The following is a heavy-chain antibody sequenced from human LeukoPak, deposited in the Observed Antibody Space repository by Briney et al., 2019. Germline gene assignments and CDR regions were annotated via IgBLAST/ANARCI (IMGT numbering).Heavy chain of an antibody. D-gene: IGHD6-19*01. CDR1: GGSISSYY. CDR3: ARAEFGSGDSYFDY. J-gene: IGHJ4*02. Sequence: SETLSLTCTVSGGSISSYYWSWIRQPPVKGREWIGHIYYSGSTNYNPSLKSRVTISVDTSKNQFSLKLSSVTAADTAVYYCARAEFGSGDSYFDYWGQGTLVTVSS. CDR2: IYYSGST. V-gene: IGHV4-59*01.